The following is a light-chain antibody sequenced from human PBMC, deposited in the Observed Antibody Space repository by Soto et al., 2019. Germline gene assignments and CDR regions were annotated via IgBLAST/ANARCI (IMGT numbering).Light chain of an antibody. Sequence: QAVVTREPSLTVSPGGTVTLTCGSSTGAVTSGHYPYWFQQKPGQAPRTLIYDTSNKHSWTPARFSGSLLGGKATLTLSGAQPEDEADYYCLLSYRGAGEVFGGGTKLTVL. J-gene: IGLJ2*01. CDR1: TGAVTSGHY. V-gene: IGLV7-46*01. CDR2: DTS. CDR3: LLSYRGAGEV.